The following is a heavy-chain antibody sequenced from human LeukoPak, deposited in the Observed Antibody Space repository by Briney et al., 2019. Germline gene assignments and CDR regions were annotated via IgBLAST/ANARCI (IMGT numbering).Heavy chain of an antibody. J-gene: IGHJ4*02. D-gene: IGHD3-22*01. CDR2: IIPIFGIA. CDR3: ASGYYDSSGYSDY. CDR1: GGTFSSYA. Sequence: ASVKVPCKASGGTFSSYAISWVRQAPGQGLEWMGRIIPIFGIANYAQKFQGRVTITADKSTSTAYMELSSLRSEDTAVYYCASGYYDSSGYSDYWGQGTLVTVSS. V-gene: IGHV1-69*04.